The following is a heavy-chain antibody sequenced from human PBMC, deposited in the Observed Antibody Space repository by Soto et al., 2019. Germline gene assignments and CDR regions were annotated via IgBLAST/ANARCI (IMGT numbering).Heavy chain of an antibody. V-gene: IGHV4-59*01. J-gene: IGHJ4*02. Sequence: SETLSLTCTVSGGSISIYYWSWIRQPPGKGLEWIGYIYYSGSTNYNPSLKSRVTISVDTSKNQFSLKLSSVTAADTAVYYCARAYDFWSGYLRIPFDYWGQGTLVTVSS. D-gene: IGHD3-3*01. CDR2: IYYSGST. CDR1: GGSISIYY. CDR3: ARAYDFWSGYLRIPFDY.